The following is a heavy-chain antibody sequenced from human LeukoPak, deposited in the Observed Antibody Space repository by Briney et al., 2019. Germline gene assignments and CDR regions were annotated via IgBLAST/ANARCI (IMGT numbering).Heavy chain of an antibody. CDR1: GGSISSSSYY. CDR2: IYYSGST. Sequence: SETLSLTCTVSGGSISSSSYYWGWIRQPPGKGLEWIGNIYYSGSTYYKPSLKSRLTISLDTSKNQFSLKLTSVTAADTAVYSXXXXSNYYDSGKGWFDPWGQGTLVTVSS. CDR3: XXXSNYYDSGKGWFDP. D-gene: IGHD3-10*01. V-gene: IGHV4-39*01. J-gene: IGHJ5*02.